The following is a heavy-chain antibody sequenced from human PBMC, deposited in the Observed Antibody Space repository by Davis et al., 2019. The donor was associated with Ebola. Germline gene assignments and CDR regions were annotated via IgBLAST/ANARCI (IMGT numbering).Heavy chain of an antibody. CDR3: ARGGYYPYAFDV. V-gene: IGHV3-23*01. CDR1: GFSFSSYT. J-gene: IGHJ3*01. D-gene: IGHD3-22*01. CDR2: ISSSGGST. Sequence: GESLKISCAASGFSFSSYTMGWVRQAPGKGLEWVSGISSSGGSTYYADSVKGRFTISRDNAKNSLYLQMNSLRVEDAAVYYCARGGYYPYAFDVWGQGTLVTVSS.